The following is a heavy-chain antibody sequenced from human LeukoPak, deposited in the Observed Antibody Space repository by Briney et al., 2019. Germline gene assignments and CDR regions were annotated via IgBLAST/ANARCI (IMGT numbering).Heavy chain of an antibody. CDR1: GFTFSSYA. D-gene: IGHD6-13*01. J-gene: IGHJ4*02. Sequence: GGSLRLSCAASGFTFSSYAMHWVRQAPGKGLEWVAVISYDGSNKYYADSVKGRFTISRDNSKNTLYLQMNSLRAEYTAVYYCARDMSYSSSWYAYWGQGTLVTVAS. CDR3: ARDMSYSSSWYAY. CDR2: ISYDGSNK. V-gene: IGHV3-30-3*01.